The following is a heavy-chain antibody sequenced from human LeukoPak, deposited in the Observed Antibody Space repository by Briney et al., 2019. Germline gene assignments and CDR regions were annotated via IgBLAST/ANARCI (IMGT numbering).Heavy chain of an antibody. V-gene: IGHV5-51*01. Sequence: GESLRISCKGSGYSFTSYWIGWVRQMPGKGLEWMGIVYPGDSDTRYSPSFQGQVTISADKSISTAYLQWSSLKASDTAMYYCARLDTVMPTFTYRYFDLWGRGTLVTVSS. CDR1: GYSFTSYW. J-gene: IGHJ2*01. CDR2: VYPGDSDT. CDR3: ARLDTVMPTFTYRYFDL. D-gene: IGHD5-18*01.